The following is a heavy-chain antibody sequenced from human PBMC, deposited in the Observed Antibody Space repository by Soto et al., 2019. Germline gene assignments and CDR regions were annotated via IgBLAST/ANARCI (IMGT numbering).Heavy chain of an antibody. J-gene: IGHJ5*02. Sequence: GGSLRLSCAASGFTVSSNYMSWVRQAPGKGLEWVSVIYSGGSTYYADSVKGRFTISRDNSKNTLYLQMNSLRAEDMAVYYCERAAARSGEFDHWGQGTLVTVSS. CDR2: IYSGGST. CDR1: GFTVSSNY. CDR3: ERAAARSGEFDH. D-gene: IGHD6-6*01. V-gene: IGHV3-53*01.